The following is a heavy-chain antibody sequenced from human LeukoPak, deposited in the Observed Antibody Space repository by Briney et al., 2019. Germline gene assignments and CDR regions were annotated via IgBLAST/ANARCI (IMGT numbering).Heavy chain of an antibody. J-gene: IGHJ6*03. D-gene: IGHD3-3*01. CDR2: INPNSGGT. CDR3: ARDGTGPTIYSRPKGRYYYYYMDV. Sequence: ASVKVSCKASGYTFTGYYMHWVRQAPGQGLEWMGRINPNSGGTNYAQKFQGRVTMTRDTSISTAYMELSRLRSDDTAAYYCARDGTGPTIYSRPKGRYYYYYMDVWGKGTTVTVSS. CDR1: GYTFTGYY. V-gene: IGHV1-2*06.